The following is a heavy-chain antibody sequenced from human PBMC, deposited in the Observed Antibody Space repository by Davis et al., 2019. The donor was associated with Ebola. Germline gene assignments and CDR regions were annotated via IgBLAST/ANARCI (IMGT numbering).Heavy chain of an antibody. Sequence: ASVKVSCKASGYSFSSHGVTWVRQAPGQGLEWMGWISVSNGNTNYAQKLQGRVTMTRDTSTSTVYMDLRSLRSEDTAVYYCGKGKLEELDYWGQGTLVTVSS. V-gene: IGHV1-18*01. CDR1: GYSFSSHG. CDR2: ISVSNGNT. CDR3: GKGKLEELDY. J-gene: IGHJ4*02. D-gene: IGHD1/OR15-1a*01.